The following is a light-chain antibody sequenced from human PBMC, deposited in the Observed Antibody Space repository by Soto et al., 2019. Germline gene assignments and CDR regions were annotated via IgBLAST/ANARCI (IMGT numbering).Light chain of an antibody. Sequence: QLVLTQSSSASASLGCSVKLTCTLSSGPSSYIIAWHQQQPGKAPRYLMKLEVSGSYNKGSEVPDRFSGSSSGADRYLTISNLQFEDEADYYCETWDNNILVFGGGTKLTVL. CDR1: SGPSSYI. CDR3: ETWDNNILV. V-gene: IGLV4-60*02. J-gene: IGLJ2*01. CDR2: LEVSGSY.